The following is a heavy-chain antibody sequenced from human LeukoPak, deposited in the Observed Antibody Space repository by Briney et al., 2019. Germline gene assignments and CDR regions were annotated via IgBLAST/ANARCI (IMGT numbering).Heavy chain of an antibody. V-gene: IGHV3-66*01. CDR3: ASFYHYGMDV. CDR1: GFTVSSTD. J-gene: IGHJ6*02. Sequence: GGSLRLSCAASGFTVSSTDMTWVRQAPGKGLEWVSLIYSGGSTNYADSVKGRFTISRDNSKNTLYFQMNSPRAEDTAVYYCASFYHYGMDVWGQGTTVTVSS. D-gene: IGHD3-16*02. CDR2: IYSGGST.